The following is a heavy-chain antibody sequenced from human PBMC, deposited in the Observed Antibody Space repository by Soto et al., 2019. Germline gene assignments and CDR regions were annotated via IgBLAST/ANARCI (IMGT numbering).Heavy chain of an antibody. D-gene: IGHD3-3*01. CDR1: GYTFTSYG. V-gene: IGHV1-18*01. J-gene: IGHJ4*02. CDR2: ISAYNGNT. Sequence: QVQLVQSGAEVKKPGASVKVSCKASGYTFTSYGISWVRQAPGQGLEWMGWISAYNGNTNYAQKLQGRVTMTTDTSASTAYMELRSLRSDDTAVYYCARRAYDFWSGYPTFDYWGQGTLVTVSS. CDR3: ARRAYDFWSGYPTFDY.